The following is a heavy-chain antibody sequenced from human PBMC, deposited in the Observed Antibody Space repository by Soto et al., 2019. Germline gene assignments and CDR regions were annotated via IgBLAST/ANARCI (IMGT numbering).Heavy chain of an antibody. CDR2: FDPEDGET. D-gene: IGHD4-17*01. V-gene: IGHV1-24*01. J-gene: IGHJ4*02. Sequence: GASVKVSCKVSGYTLTELSMHWVRQAPGKGLEWMGGFDPEDGETIYAQKFQGRVTMTADTSTSTAYMELRSLRSDDTAVYYCARVILGVTTVTTYDYWGQGTLVTVSS. CDR3: ARVILGVTTVTTYDY. CDR1: GYTLTELS.